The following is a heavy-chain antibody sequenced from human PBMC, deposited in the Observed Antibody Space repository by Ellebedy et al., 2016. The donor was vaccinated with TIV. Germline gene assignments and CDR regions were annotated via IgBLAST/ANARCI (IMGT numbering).Heavy chain of an antibody. D-gene: IGHD5-12*01. Sequence: ASVKVSXKASGYTFTGYYMHWVRQAPGQGLEWMGWISAYNGNTNYAQKLQGRVTMTTDTSTSTAYMELRSLRSDDTAVYYCARGYSGYEDYWGQGTLVTVSS. J-gene: IGHJ4*02. CDR3: ARGYSGYEDY. CDR2: ISAYNGNT. V-gene: IGHV1-18*04. CDR1: GYTFTGYY.